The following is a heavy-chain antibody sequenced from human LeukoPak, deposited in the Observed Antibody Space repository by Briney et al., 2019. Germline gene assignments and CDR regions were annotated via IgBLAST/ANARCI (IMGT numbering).Heavy chain of an antibody. CDR1: GYTFTNYY. Sequence: GASVKVSCKASGYTFTNYYMHWVRQAPGQGLEWLGIINPSGGSTTYAQKFQGRVTMTRDTSTSTVYMELSGLRSEDTAVYYCARGPMRGWFDPWGQGTLVTVSS. CDR3: ARGPMRGWFDP. J-gene: IGHJ5*02. V-gene: IGHV1-46*01. CDR2: INPSGGST. D-gene: IGHD3-10*01.